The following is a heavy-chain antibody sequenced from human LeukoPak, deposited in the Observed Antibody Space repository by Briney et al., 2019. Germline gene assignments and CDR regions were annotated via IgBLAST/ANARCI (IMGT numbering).Heavy chain of an antibody. Sequence: GGSLRLSCAASGFTFSSYSMNWVRQAPGKGLEWVSSISSSSSYIYYADSVKGRFTISRDNSKNTLYLQMNSLRAEDTAVYYCAKARIWDSSGLWFDYWGQGTLVTVSS. CDR2: ISSSSSYI. CDR3: AKARIWDSSGLWFDY. D-gene: IGHD3-22*01. V-gene: IGHV3-21*04. CDR1: GFTFSSYS. J-gene: IGHJ4*02.